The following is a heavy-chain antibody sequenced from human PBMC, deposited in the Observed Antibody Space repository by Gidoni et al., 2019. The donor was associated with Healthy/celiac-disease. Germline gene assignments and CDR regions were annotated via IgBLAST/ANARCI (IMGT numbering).Heavy chain of an antibody. V-gene: IGHV4-39*01. CDR3: ASLSSMAARPASYYYYYGMDV. D-gene: IGHD6-6*01. CDR1: GGSISSSSYY. CDR2: IDYRGSP. J-gene: IGHJ6*02. Sequence: QLQLQESGPGLAKPSETLSITCTVSGGSISSSSYYLVWIRQPPGKGLGWIGSIDYRGSPYNNPSLKSRVNIYVDTSKIQFSLKQSSVTAADTAVYYCASLSSMAARPASYYYYYGMDVWGQGTTVTVSS.